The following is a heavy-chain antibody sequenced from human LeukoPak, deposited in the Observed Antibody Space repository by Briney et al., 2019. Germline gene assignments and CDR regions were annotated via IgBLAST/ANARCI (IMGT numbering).Heavy chain of an antibody. V-gene: IGHV3-30-3*01. CDR2: ISYDGSNK. D-gene: IGHD3-10*01. J-gene: IGHJ4*02. Sequence: GGSLRLSCAASGFTFSSYAMHWVRQAPGKGLEWVAVISYDGSNKYYADSVKGRFTISRDNSKNTLYLQMNSLRAEDTAVYYCARDVRALGIDYWGQGTLVTVSS. CDR3: ARDVRALGIDY. CDR1: GFTFSSYA.